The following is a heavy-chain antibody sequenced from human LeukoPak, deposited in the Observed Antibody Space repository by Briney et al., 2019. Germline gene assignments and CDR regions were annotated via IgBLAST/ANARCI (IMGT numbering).Heavy chain of an antibody. CDR1: GFTFSSYA. D-gene: IGHD4-17*01. V-gene: IGHV3-30-3*01. CDR3: AKLDYGDYPGDWYFDL. CDR2: ISYDGSNK. Sequence: GGSLRLSCAASGFTFSSYAMHWVRQAPGKGLEWVAVISYDGSNKYYADSVKGRFTISRDNSKNTMYLQMNSLRAEDTAVYYCAKLDYGDYPGDWYFDLWGRGTLVTVSS. J-gene: IGHJ2*01.